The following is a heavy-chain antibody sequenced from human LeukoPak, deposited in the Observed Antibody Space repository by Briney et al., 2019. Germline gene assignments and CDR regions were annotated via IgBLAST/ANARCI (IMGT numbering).Heavy chain of an antibody. Sequence: PGRSLRLSCAASGFTFSSYAMHWVRQAPGKGLEWVAVISYDGSNKYYADSVTGRFTISRDNSKNTLYLQMNSLRAEDTAVYYCAREVGATYWYFDLWGRGTLVTVSS. J-gene: IGHJ2*01. CDR2: ISYDGSNK. V-gene: IGHV3-30-3*01. CDR1: GFTFSSYA. CDR3: AREVGATYWYFDL. D-gene: IGHD1-26*01.